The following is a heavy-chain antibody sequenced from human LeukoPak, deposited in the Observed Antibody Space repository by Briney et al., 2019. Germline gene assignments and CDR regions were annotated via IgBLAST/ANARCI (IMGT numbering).Heavy chain of an antibody. CDR2: ISAYNGNT. D-gene: IGHD3-22*01. CDR3: ARDLSSSYYYVFDY. CDR1: GYTFTSFG. Sequence: SVKVSCKASGYTFTSFGISWVRQAPGQGLEWMGWISAYNGNTIYAQMLQGRVTMTTDTSTSTAYMELRSLRSDDTAVYYCARDLSSSYYYVFDYWGQGTLVTVSS. V-gene: IGHV1-18*01. J-gene: IGHJ4*02.